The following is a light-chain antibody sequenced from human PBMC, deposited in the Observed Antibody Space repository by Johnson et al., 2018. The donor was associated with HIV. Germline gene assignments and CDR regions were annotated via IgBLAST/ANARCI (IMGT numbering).Light chain of an antibody. CDR2: DNN. CDR3: GTWDSSLTSYV. J-gene: IGLJ1*01. CDR1: SSNVGSSF. Sequence: QAVLTQPPSVSAAPGQKVTISCSGSSSNVGSSFVSWYRQVPGTAPKLLIFDNNKRPSGIPGRFSGSKSGPSATLGITGLQTGDEADYYCGTWDSSLTSYVFGTGTMVNVL. V-gene: IGLV1-51*01.